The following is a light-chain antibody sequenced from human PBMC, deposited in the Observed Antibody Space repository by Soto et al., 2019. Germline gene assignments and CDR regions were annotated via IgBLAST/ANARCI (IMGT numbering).Light chain of an antibody. CDR1: QSVCSTF. J-gene: IGKJ1*01. CDR2: GVS. Sequence: EIVMTQSPVTLSLSPGERATLSCRASQSVCSTFLSWYQQKPCQSPRLLIYGVSTRATGIPDRFSGSWSGTDFTLSISRLEPEDFAVYYCGQFVSSPPRTFGQGTKVDIK. V-gene: IGKV3-20*01. CDR3: GQFVSSPPRT.